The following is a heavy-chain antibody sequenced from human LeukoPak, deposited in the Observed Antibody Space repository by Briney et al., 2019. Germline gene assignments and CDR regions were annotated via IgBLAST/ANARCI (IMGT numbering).Heavy chain of an antibody. V-gene: IGHV1-69*13. J-gene: IGHJ3*02. Sequence: SGKVSCKASGGTFSRYAISWVRQAPGQGLEWMGGIIPIFGTANYAQKFQGRVTITADESTSTAYMELSSLRSEDTAVYYCAREWGVVRDLDAFDIWGQGTMVTVSS. CDR3: AREWGVVRDLDAFDI. CDR2: IIPIFGTA. CDR1: GGTFSRYA. D-gene: IGHD3-3*01.